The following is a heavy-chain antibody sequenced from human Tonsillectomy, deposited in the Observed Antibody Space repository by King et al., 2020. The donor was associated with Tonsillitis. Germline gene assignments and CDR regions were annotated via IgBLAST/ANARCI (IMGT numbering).Heavy chain of an antibody. CDR2: ISYDGINK. CDR1: GFTFSNYP. CDR3: ARGVDEWGTDY. Sequence: VQLVESGGGVVQPGRSLRLSCAASGFTFSNYPMHWVRQAPGKGLEWVAVISYDGINKYFAASGKGRFTISRDNSQNTMYLQVTSLRVEDTAVYYCARGVDEWGTDYWGQGTLVTVSS. V-gene: IGHV3-30*01. D-gene: IGHD3-16*01. J-gene: IGHJ4*02.